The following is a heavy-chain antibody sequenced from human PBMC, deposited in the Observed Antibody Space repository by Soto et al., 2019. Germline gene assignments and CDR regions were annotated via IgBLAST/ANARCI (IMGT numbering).Heavy chain of an antibody. CDR2: INPSGGST. V-gene: IGHV1-46*01. D-gene: IGHD2-2*01. J-gene: IGHJ6*02. CDR3: ARGTRGDYYYYYGMDV. Sequence: ASVKFSCKASGYTFTSYYMHWLRQAPGQGLEWMGIINPSGGSTSYAQKFQGRVTMTRDTSTSTVYMELSSLRSEDTAVYYCARGTRGDYYYYYGMDVWGQGTTVTV. CDR1: GYTFTSYY.